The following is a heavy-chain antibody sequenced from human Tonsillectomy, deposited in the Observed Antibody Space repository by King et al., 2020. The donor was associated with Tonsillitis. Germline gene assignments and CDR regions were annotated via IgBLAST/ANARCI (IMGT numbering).Heavy chain of an antibody. CDR2: IYYSGST. CDR1: GGSISSGGYS. J-gene: IGHJ4*02. CDR3: ARVSPRGVRDNDY. Sequence: QLQESGPGLVKPSQTLSLTCAVSGGSISSGGYSWSWIRQPPGKGLEWIEYIYYSGSTYYNPSLKSRVTISVDTSKNQFSLKLSPVTAADTAVYYCARVSPRGVRDNDYWGQGTLVTVSS. D-gene: IGHD3-10*01. V-gene: IGHV4-30-4*07.